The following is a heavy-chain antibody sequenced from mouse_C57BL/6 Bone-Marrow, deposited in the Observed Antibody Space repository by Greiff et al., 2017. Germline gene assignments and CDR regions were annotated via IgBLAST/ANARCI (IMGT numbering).Heavy chain of an antibody. CDR3: DRITTAFDV. CDR2: IDPEDGET. D-gene: IGHD1-1*01. J-gene: IGHJ1*03. Sequence: EVQLQQSGAELVKPGASVKLSCTASGFNINDYYMHWVKQRTEQGLEWIGRIDPEDGETKYAPNFQGQATITADTSSNTAYLQLSSLTSEDTAVYYCDRITTAFDVWGTGTTVTVSS. CDR1: GFNINDYY. V-gene: IGHV14-2*01.